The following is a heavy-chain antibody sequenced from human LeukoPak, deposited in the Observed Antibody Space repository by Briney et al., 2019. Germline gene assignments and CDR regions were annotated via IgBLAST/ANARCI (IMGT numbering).Heavy chain of an antibody. J-gene: IGHJ3*02. D-gene: IGHD3-22*01. CDR3: ARGLLYFFDSSGSPGVFDI. Sequence: GGSLRLSCVASGFTFSSYTMNWVRQAPGKGLEWVSSISSSRNYIYYADSVEGRFTISRDDAKNSVYLQMNSLRAEDTAVYYCARGLLYFFDSSGSPGVFDIWGQGTMVTVSS. CDR2: ISSSRNYI. V-gene: IGHV3-21*01. CDR1: GFTFSSYT.